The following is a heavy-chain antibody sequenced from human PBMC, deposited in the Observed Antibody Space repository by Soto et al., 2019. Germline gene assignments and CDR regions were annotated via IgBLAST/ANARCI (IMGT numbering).Heavy chain of an antibody. CDR1: GYTFTSYD. CDR3: SREVNFYGLDV. V-gene: IGHV1-8*01. Sequence: QVQLVQSGAEVKKPGASVKVPCKASGYTFTSYDINWVRQATGQGLEWMGWMNPNSGNTGYAQKFQGRVTMTRNTSISTAYMELSSLRSEEKAVYYCSREVNFYGLDVWGQGTTVTVSS. CDR2: MNPNSGNT. J-gene: IGHJ6*02.